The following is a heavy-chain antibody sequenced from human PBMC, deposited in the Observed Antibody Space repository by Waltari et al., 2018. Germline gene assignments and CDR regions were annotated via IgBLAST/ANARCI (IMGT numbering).Heavy chain of an antibody. J-gene: IGHJ6*03. CDR1: GGSFSGYY. CDR2: INHSGST. D-gene: IGHD3-3*01. Sequence: QVQLQQWGAGLLKPSETLSLTCAVYGGSFSGYYWSWIRQPPGKGLEWIGEINHSGSTTYNPSLKGRVTISVDTSKNQFSLKLGSVTAADTAVYYCARLRITIFGVVTVGYYYYMDVWGKGTTVTISS. CDR3: ARLRITIFGVVTVGYYYYMDV. V-gene: IGHV4-34*01.